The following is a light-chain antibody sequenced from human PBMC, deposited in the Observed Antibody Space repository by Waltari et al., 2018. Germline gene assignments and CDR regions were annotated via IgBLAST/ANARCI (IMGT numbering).Light chain of an antibody. Sequence: QSALTQPVSVSGSPGQSITISCTGTISDVGGYNYVAWYQQHPGKAPKLLIYDVTNRPSGFSKRFSGSKSGNTASLTISGLQAEDEADYHCSSFTSSSTLVFGTGTKVTVL. CDR1: ISDVGGYNY. V-gene: IGLV2-14*03. CDR2: DVT. J-gene: IGLJ1*01. CDR3: SSFTSSSTLV.